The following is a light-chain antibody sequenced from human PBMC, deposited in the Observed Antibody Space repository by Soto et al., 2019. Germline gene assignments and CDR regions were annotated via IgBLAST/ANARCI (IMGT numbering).Light chain of an antibody. CDR2: DTS. CDR3: QQRANWPLT. Sequence: EIVLTQSPATLSLSPGERATLFCRASQSLSSFLAWFQQKPGQAPRLLIYDTSHRATGIPARFSGSGSGTAFPLTISSLEPEDFAVYFCQQRANWPLTFGGGTKVEIK. CDR1: QSLSSF. J-gene: IGKJ4*01. V-gene: IGKV3-11*01.